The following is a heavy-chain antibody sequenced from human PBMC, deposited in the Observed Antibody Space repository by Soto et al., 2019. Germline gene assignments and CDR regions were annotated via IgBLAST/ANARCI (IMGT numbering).Heavy chain of an antibody. CDR2: IYWDDDK. Sequence: QITLKESGTTLVKPTQTLTLTCTFSGFSLSTHGVGVGWVRQPAGKALEWLALIYWDDDKRYSESLNSRLTITKDTSKSQVVLTMTNMEPVDTATYYCAHAMLYCTGGSCSTWFDSWGQGTLVTVSS. V-gene: IGHV2-5*02. D-gene: IGHD2-15*01. CDR3: AHAMLYCTGGSCSTWFDS. J-gene: IGHJ5*01. CDR1: GFSLSTHGVG.